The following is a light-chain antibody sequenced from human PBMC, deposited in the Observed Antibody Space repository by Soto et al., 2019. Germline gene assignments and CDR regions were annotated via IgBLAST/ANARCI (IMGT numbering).Light chain of an antibody. CDR2: SVS. Sequence: QSVLTQPTSVSGSPGQSITISCSGTSSDIGAYDHVAWFQQFPGKTPKLVIYSVSNRPSGVSYRFSGSKSGNTASLTISGLQADDEAAYYCTSYTVSRSYVFGPGTKVTVL. CDR1: SSDIGAYDH. CDR3: TSYTVSRSYV. J-gene: IGLJ1*01. V-gene: IGLV2-14*01.